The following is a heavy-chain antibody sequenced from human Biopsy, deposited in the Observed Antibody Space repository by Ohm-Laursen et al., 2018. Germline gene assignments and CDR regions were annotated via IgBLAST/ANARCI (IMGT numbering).Heavy chain of an antibody. Sequence: GASVKVSCKASGFSFTGYYIHWVRQAPGQGLEWMGWISPKSGDTNYAHKFQGNITMTRDTSMSTAYMEMSRLRCDDTAVYYCALQSVAQMKNFDYWGQGTLVTVPS. J-gene: IGHJ4*02. CDR2: ISPKSGDT. CDR3: ALQSVAQMKNFDY. CDR1: GFSFTGYY. V-gene: IGHV1-2*02. D-gene: IGHD6-19*01.